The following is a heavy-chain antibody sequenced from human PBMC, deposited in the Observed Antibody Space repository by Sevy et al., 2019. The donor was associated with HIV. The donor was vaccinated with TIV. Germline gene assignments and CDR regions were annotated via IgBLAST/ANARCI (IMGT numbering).Heavy chain of an antibody. J-gene: IGHJ6*02. CDR3: HGDYDSSQLASYYYYGMDV. CDR1: GFTFSSYE. V-gene: IGHV3-48*03. Sequence: GGSLRLSCAASGFTFSSYEMNWVRQAPGKGLEWVSYISSSGSTIYYADSVKGRFTISRDNFKNTLYLQMSSLRAEDTAVYYCHGDYDSSQLASYYYYGMDVWGQGTTVTVSS. D-gene: IGHD3-22*01. CDR2: ISSSGSTI.